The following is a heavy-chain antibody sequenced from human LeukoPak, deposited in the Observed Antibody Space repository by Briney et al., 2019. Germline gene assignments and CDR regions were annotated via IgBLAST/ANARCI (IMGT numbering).Heavy chain of an antibody. CDR3: ARDRRGSAFGY. V-gene: IGHV1-18*01. CDR2: MSAYNGNT. J-gene: IGHJ4*02. CDR1: AYTFTIYG. Sequence: ASVTVSLKASAYTFTIYGISLVRQAPGQGLEWMGWMSAYNGNTNYAQKLQGRVTMTTDTSTSTAYMELRSLRSDDTAVYYCARDRRGSAFGYWGQGTLVTVSS. D-gene: IGHD5-12*01.